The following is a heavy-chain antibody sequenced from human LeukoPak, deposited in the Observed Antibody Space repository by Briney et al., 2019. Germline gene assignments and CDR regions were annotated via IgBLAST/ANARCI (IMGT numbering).Heavy chain of an antibody. CDR2: IYPGVSDT. J-gene: IGHJ3*02. V-gene: IGHV5-51*01. Sequence: GESLKISCKGSGYSFTSYWIGWVRQMPGKGLEWMGIIYPGVSDTRYSPSFQGQVTISADKSISTAYLQWSSLKASDTAMYYCARHFYVVGGLPSDAFDIWGQGTMVTVSS. CDR1: GYSFTSYW. CDR3: ARHFYVVGGLPSDAFDI. D-gene: IGHD2/OR15-2a*01.